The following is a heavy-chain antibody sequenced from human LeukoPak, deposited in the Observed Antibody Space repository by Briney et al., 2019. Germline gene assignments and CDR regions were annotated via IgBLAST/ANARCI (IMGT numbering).Heavy chain of an antibody. J-gene: IGHJ4*02. CDR3: ARDYDSSGSSIDY. Sequence: PGRSLRLSCEASGFTFNNYAMHRVRQAPGKGLEWVAVISYDGSNKYYADSVKGRFTISRDNSKNTLYLQMNSLRAEDTAVYYCARDYDSSGSSIDYWGQGTLVTVSS. V-gene: IGHV3-30-3*01. CDR2: ISYDGSNK. CDR1: GFTFNNYA. D-gene: IGHD3-22*01.